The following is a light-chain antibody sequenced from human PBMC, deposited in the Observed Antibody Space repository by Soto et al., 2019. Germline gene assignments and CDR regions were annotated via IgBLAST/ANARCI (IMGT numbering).Light chain of an antibody. J-gene: IGLJ1*01. CDR1: SSDIGGYNY. V-gene: IGLV2-11*01. CDR3: CSNAGRPDV. Sequence: QSALTQPRSVSGSPGQSVAISCTGTSSDIGGYNYVSWYQQHPGKAPKVMIYDVDKRPSGVPDRFSGSKSGNTASLTISDLQTEDEADYYCCSNAGRPDVFGTGTKVIVL. CDR2: DVD.